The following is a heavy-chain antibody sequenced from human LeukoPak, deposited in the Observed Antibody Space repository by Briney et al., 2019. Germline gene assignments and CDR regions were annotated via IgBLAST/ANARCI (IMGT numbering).Heavy chain of an antibody. J-gene: IGHJ4*02. CDR3: AQLLWFGELLNSDY. CDR1: GYTFTSYA. CDR2: INTNTGNP. V-gene: IGHV7-4-1*02. D-gene: IGHD3-10*01. Sequence: GASVKVSCKASGYTFTSYAMNWVRQAPGQGLEWMGWINTNTGNPTYAQGFTGRFVFSLDTSVSTAYLQISSLKAEDTAVYYCAQLLWFGELLNSDYWGQGTLVTVSS.